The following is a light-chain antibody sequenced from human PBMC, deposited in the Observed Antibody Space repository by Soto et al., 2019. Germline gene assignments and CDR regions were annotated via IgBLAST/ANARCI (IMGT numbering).Light chain of an antibody. CDR2: EVS. J-gene: IGLJ2*01. CDR3: SLYAGTNSVV. Sequence: QSALTQPPSASGSPGQSVALSCTGTSSDIGAYKFVSWYQQHPGKAPKLIIYEVSRRPSGVPDRFSGSKSGNTASLTVSGLLAEDEADYYCSLYAGTNSVVFGGGTKVTVL. CDR1: SSDIGAYKF. V-gene: IGLV2-8*01.